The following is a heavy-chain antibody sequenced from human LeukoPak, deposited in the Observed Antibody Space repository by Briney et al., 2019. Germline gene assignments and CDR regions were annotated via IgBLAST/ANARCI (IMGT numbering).Heavy chain of an antibody. J-gene: IGHJ4*02. CDR3: ARLIYYYDSSGYYYYFDY. Sequence: PSETLSLTCTVSGGSISSSSYYWGWIRQPPGKGLEWIGSIYYSGSTYYNPSLKSRVTISVDTSKNQFSLKLSSVTAADTAVYYCARLIYYYDSSGYYYYFDYWGQGTLVTVSS. CDR1: GGSISSSSYY. V-gene: IGHV4-39*01. D-gene: IGHD3-22*01. CDR2: IYYSGST.